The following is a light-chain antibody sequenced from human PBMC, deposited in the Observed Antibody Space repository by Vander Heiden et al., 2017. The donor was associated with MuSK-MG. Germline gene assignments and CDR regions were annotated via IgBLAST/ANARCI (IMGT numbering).Light chain of an antibody. CDR2: AAS. CDR1: QSISSY. Sequence: DIQLTPSPSSLSSARGERVTITCRTSQSISSYLNWYQQKPGKAPKLLIYAASKWKRGIPARFSGSGSGTDFTLTISRLEPEDFATYYWQQSYSTLTFGGGTKVEIK. CDR3: QQSYSTLT. J-gene: IGKJ4*01. V-gene: IGKV1-39*01.